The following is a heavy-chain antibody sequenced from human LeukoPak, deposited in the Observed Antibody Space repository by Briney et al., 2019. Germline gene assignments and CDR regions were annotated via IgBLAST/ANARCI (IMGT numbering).Heavy chain of an antibody. J-gene: IGHJ4*02. V-gene: IGHV4-59*01. D-gene: IGHD1/OR15-1a*01. Sequence: SETLSLTCTVSGVSINTYFWSWIRQPPGKALEWIWYVYYNGITNFNPSLKSRVFISLDTSKNQFSLRLNSVTAADTAVYYCASQLGGTTFHWGQGTLVTVSS. CDR2: VYYNGIT. CDR1: GVSINTYF. CDR3: ASQLGGTTFH.